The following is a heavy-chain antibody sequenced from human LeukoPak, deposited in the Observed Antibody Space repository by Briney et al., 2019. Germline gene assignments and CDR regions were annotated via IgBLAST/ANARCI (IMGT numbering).Heavy chain of an antibody. CDR2: INTNTGNP. D-gene: IGHD6-13*01. V-gene: IGHV7-4-1*02. Sequence: ASVKVSCKASGYTFTGYMHWVRQAPGQGLEWMGWINTNTGNPTYAQGFTGRFVFSLDTSVSTAYLQISSLKAEDTAVYYCASSSWYGMVYWGQGTLVTVSS. CDR3: ASSSWYGMVY. CDR1: GYTFTGY. J-gene: IGHJ4*02.